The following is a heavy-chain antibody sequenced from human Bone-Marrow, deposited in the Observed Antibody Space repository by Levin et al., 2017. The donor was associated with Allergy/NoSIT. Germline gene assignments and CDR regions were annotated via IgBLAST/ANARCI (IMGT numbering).Heavy chain of an antibody. V-gene: IGHV3-33*01. CDR1: GFTFSSYG. J-gene: IGHJ6*03. CDR2: IWYDGSNK. CDR3: ARGNWDYDILTGYYLGYYYYYYMDV. Sequence: PGGSLRLSCAASGFTFSSYGMHWVRQAPGKGLEWVAVIWYDGSNKYYADSVKGRFTISRDNSKNTLYLQMNSLRAEDTAVYYCARGNWDYDILTGYYLGYYYYYYMDVWGKGTTVTVSS. D-gene: IGHD3-9*01.